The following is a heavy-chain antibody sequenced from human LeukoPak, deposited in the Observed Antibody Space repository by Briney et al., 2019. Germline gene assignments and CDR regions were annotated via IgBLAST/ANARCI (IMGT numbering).Heavy chain of an antibody. Sequence: PGGSLRLSCAASGFTFDDYAMHWVRQAPGKGLEWVSGISWNSGSIGYADSVKGRFTISRDNAKNSLYLQMNSLRAEDMALYYCAKEGLYSYGGGALDYWGQGTLVTVSS. CDR2: ISWNSGSI. V-gene: IGHV3-9*03. CDR3: AKEGLYSYGGGALDY. D-gene: IGHD5-18*01. J-gene: IGHJ4*02. CDR1: GFTFDDYA.